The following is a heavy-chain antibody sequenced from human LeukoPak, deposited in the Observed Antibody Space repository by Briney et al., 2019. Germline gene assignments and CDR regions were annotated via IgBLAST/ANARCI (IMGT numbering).Heavy chain of an antibody. CDR2: ISAYNGNT. CDR3: ARAHCGGDCYPSDY. V-gene: IGHV1-18*01. J-gene: IGHJ4*02. Sequence: ASVKVSCKASGYTFTSYGISWVRRAPGQGLEWMGWISAYNGNTNYAQKLQGRVTKTTDTSTSTAYMELRSLRSDDTAVYYCARAHCGGDCYPSDYWGQGTLVTVSS. CDR1: GYTFTSYG. D-gene: IGHD2-21*02.